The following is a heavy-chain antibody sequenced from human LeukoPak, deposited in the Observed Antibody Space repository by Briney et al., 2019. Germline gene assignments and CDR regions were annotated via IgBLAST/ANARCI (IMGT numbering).Heavy chain of an antibody. CDR2: IYYSGST. J-gene: IGHJ4*02. V-gene: IGHV4-59*01. CDR1: GGSISSYY. CDR3: ARVFSDGYNWAYFDY. Sequence: SETLSLTCTVSGGSISSYYWSWIRQPPGKGLEWIGYIYYSGSTNYNPSLKSRVTISVDTSKNQFSLKLSSVTAADTAVYFCARVFSDGYNWAYFDYWGQGTLVTVSS. D-gene: IGHD5-24*01.